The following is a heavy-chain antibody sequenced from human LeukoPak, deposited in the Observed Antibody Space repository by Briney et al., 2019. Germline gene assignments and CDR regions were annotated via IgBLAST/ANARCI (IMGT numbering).Heavy chain of an antibody. J-gene: IGHJ5*01. CDR2: ISSNGGST. D-gene: IGHD6-19*01. CDR1: GFTFSSYA. Sequence: GGSLRLSCAASGFTFSSYAMHWVRQAPGKGLEYVSAISSNGGSTYYANSVKGRFTISRDNSKSALYLQMGSLRAEDTAVYYCAKTGYSSSWFDYWGQGTLVTVSS. CDR3: AKTGYSSSWFDY. V-gene: IGHV3-64*01.